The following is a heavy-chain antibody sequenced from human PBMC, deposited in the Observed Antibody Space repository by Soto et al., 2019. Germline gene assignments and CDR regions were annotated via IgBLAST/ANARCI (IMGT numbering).Heavy chain of an antibody. CDR3: AANRTYCGGDCYVD. J-gene: IGHJ4*02. V-gene: IGHV1-58*01. D-gene: IGHD2-21*02. CDR1: GFTFSSSA. CDR2: LVVGSGNT. Sequence: QMQLVQSGPEVKKPGTSVQVSCKASGFTFSSSAVQWVRQALGQRLEWIGWLVVGSGNTNYAQKFQERVTITMEMSTSTTYMELNSLRSEDTAVYYCAANRTYCGGDCYVDWGQGTLVTVSS.